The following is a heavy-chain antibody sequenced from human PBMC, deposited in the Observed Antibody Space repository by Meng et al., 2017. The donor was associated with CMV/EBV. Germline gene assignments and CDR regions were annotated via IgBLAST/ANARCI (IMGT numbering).Heavy chain of an antibody. D-gene: IGHD2-2*01. Sequence: GGSLRLSCAASGFTFSSYSMNWVRQAPGKGLEWVSSMSSSSSYIYYADSVKGRFTISRDNAKNSLYLQMNSLRAEDTAVYYCAREGVPAAKTGYFDYWGQGTLVTVSS. CDR3: AREGVPAAKTGYFDY. CDR2: MSSSSSYI. V-gene: IGHV3-21*01. J-gene: IGHJ4*02. CDR1: GFTFSSYS.